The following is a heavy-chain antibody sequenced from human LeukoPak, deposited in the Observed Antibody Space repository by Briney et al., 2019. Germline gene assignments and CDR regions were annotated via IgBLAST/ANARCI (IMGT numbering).Heavy chain of an antibody. CDR2: ISSSSSYT. Sequence: GGSLRLSCAASGFTFSDYYMSWIRQAPGKGLEWVSYISSSSSYTNYADSVKGRFTISRDNAKNSLYLQMNSLRAEDTAVYYCAKVMYGDYDAFNLWGQGTMVTVSS. J-gene: IGHJ3*01. CDR1: GFTFSDYY. V-gene: IGHV3-11*05. CDR3: AKVMYGDYDAFNL. D-gene: IGHD4-17*01.